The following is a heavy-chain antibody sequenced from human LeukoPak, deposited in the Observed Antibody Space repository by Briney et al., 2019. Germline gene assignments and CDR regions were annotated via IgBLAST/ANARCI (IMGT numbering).Heavy chain of an antibody. CDR1: GFTFSAFG. J-gene: IGHJ4*02. CDR3: AKPVYDTDSGNYGIDY. CDR2: MSYDGRHI. D-gene: IGHD4-11*01. Sequence: GGSLRLSCAASGFTFSAFGMHWVRQAPGKGLEWVAVMSYDGRHIYYADSVKGRLTISRDSSMDTLYLHMIGLRTEDTAVYYCAKPVYDTDSGNYGIDYWGQGTLVTVSS. V-gene: IGHV3-30*18.